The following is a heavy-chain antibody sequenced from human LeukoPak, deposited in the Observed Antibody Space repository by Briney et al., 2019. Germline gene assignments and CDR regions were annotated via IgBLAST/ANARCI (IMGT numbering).Heavy chain of an antibody. CDR1: GFTFSSYW. CDR3: AKAVAARWLDP. CDR2: IKEDGSEK. J-gene: IGHJ5*02. D-gene: IGHD6-19*01. Sequence: GGSLRLSCAASGFTFSSYWMSWVRQAPGKGLECVANIKEDGSEKNYVDSVKGRFTISRDNAKNSLYLQMNSLRAEDTAVYYCAKAVAARWLDPWGLGTLVIVSS. V-gene: IGHV3-7*01.